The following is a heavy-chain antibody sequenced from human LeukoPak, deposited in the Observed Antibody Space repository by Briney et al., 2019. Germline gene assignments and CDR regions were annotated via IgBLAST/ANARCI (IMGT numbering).Heavy chain of an antibody. CDR1: GYTFTSYA. J-gene: IGHJ4*02. D-gene: IGHD6-19*01. CDR2: INAGNGNT. CDR3: ARVIAVAGIYYFDY. V-gene: IGHV1-3*01. Sequence: ASVKVSCTASGYTFTSYAMHWVRQAPGQRLEWMGWINAGNGNTKYSQKFQGRVTITRDTSASTAYMELSSLRSEDTAVYYCARVIAVAGIYYFDYWGQGTLVTVSS.